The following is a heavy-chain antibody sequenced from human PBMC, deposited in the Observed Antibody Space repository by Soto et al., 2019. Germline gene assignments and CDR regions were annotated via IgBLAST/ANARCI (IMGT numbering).Heavy chain of an antibody. V-gene: IGHV4-39*01. Sequence: PSESLSLTSTVAGDSIISSDFYWGWVRQPPGKGLEWIGSIFYLGSSYYNPSLKSRVTMSVDTSKNQFSLRLSSVTAADTALYFCARHSLALRKNNWFDPWGQGIMVTVSS. J-gene: IGHJ5*02. CDR1: GDSIISSDFY. D-gene: IGHD3-3*02. CDR3: ARHSLALRKNNWFDP. CDR2: IFYLGSS.